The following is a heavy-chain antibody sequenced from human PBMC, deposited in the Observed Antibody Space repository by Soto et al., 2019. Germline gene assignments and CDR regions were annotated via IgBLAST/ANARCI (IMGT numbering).Heavy chain of an antibody. Sequence: PVGSLRLSCAASGFTFGDYAMHRVRQVPGKGLEWVSGFKWNSGDVGYADSVKGRFTISRDNARNSLYLQMNSLRPEDTAVYYCAKDRSSGSPYYGMDFWGQGTMVTVSS. CDR3: AKDRSSGSPYYGMDF. CDR1: GFTFGDYA. CDR2: FKWNSGDV. J-gene: IGHJ6*02. D-gene: IGHD3-10*01. V-gene: IGHV3-9*01.